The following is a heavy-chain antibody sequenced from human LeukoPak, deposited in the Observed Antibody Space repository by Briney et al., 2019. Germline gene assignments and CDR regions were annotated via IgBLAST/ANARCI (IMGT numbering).Heavy chain of an antibody. V-gene: IGHV1-69*06. CDR3: ARAYCSSTSCLADAFDI. CDR2: IIPIFGTA. D-gene: IGHD2-2*01. J-gene: IGHJ3*02. CDR1: GGTFTSYA. Sequence: SVKVSCKAAGGTFTSYAISWVRQAPGQGLEWMGGIIPIFGTANYAQKFQGRVTITADKSTSPAYTELSSLRSEDTAVYYCARAYCSSTSCLADAFDIWGQGTMVTVSS.